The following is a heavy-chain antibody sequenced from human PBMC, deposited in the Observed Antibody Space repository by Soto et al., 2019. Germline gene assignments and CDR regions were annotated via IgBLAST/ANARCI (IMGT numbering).Heavy chain of an antibody. V-gene: IGHV3-74*03. Sequence: GGSLRLSCAASGFTFGNYWMHWVRHAPGKGPVWVSRINSDGSITTYADSVKGRFTISRDNAKNTLNLQMDSLRGEDTSVYYWRVVQIAPQHGGQAPLVTASS. D-gene: IGHD2-21*01. J-gene: IGHJ1*01. CDR1: GFTFGNYW. CDR3: RVVQIAPQH. CDR2: INSDGSIT.